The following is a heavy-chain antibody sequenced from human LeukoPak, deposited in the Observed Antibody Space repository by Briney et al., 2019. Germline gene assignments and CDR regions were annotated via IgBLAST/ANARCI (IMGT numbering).Heavy chain of an antibody. CDR1: GGSINSGDYY. Sequence: SETLSLTCTVSGGSINSGDYYWSWIRQHPGKGLEWIGYIYDSGSTYYNPSLKSRVTISVDRSKNQFSLKLSSVTAADTAVYYCARVFGGSSPDYWGQGTLVTVSS. J-gene: IGHJ4*02. CDR2: IYDSGST. V-gene: IGHV4-30-4*08. D-gene: IGHD1-26*01. CDR3: ARVFGGSSPDY.